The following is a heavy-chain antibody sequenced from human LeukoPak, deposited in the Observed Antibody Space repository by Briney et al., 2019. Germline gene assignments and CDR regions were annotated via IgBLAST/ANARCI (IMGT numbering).Heavy chain of an antibody. V-gene: IGHV3-53*01. CDR1: GFTVSSNY. Sequence: SGGSLRLSRAASGFTVSSNYMSWVREAPGKGLEWISIIYSGGSTYYADSVKGRFTISRDNSKNTLYLQMNSLRAEDTAVYYCARDLVVINYYYGMDVWGQGTTVTVSS. D-gene: IGHD3-22*01. J-gene: IGHJ6*02. CDR3: ARDLVVINYYYGMDV. CDR2: IYSGGST.